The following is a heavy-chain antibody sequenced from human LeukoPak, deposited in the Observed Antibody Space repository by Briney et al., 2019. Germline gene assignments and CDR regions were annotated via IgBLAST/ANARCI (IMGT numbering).Heavy chain of an antibody. CDR1: GYTFTNYG. V-gene: IGHV1-18*01. D-gene: IGHD4-17*01. CDR3: AKDRGWQCADYDTVAVEH. J-gene: IGHJ4*02. Sequence: ASVKVSCKASGYTFTNYGISWVRQAPGQGLEWMGWISVYTGNTYYAQKFQARVTMTTDTSTSTAYMELRSLRSDDTAVYYCAKDRGWQCADYDTVAVEHWGQGTLVTVSS. CDR2: ISVYTGNT.